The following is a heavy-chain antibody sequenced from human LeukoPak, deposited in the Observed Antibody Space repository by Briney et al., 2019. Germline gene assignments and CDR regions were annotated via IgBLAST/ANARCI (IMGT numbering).Heavy chain of an antibody. CDR2: ISYTGSDK. J-gene: IGHJ4*02. D-gene: IGHD3-22*01. CDR1: GFTFSSYA. Sequence: QPGTSLRLSCAASGFTFSSYAMHWVRQAPGKGLEWVALISYTGSDKYYADSVNGRFTISRDNSKNTLWLQVNTLRAEDSAVYYCVRGRYYYDSSGYLDYWGQGTLVTVST. V-gene: IGHV3-30-3*01. CDR3: VRGRYYYDSSGYLDY.